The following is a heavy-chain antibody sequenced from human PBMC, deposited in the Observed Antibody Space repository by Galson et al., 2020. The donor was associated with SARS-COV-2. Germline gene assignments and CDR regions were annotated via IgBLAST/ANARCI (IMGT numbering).Heavy chain of an antibody. CDR3: ATDTSFGIVYGGAFDI. CDR1: GYTLTKLS. J-gene: IGHJ3*02. Sequence: ASVKVSCKVSGYTLTKLSMHWVRQAPGKGLEWMRGFDPEDGETIYAQKFQGRVTMTEDTSTDTAYMELSSLRSEDTAVYYCATDTSFGIVYGGAFDIWGQGTMVTVSS. V-gene: IGHV1-24*01. D-gene: IGHD2-15*01. CDR2: FDPEDGET.